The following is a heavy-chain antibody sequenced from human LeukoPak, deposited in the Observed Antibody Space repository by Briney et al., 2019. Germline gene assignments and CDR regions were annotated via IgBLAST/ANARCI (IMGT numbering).Heavy chain of an antibody. CDR1: GFSFSSYG. J-gene: IGHJ4*02. CDR3: AKDHLAYCGGDCSLYFDY. D-gene: IGHD2-21*02. Sequence: PGGSLRLSCAASGFSFSSYGMHWVRQAPGKGLEWVAFIRHDGSNKNYADSVKGRFTISRDNSKNTLYLQMNSLRAEDTAVYYCAKDHLAYCGGDCSLYFDYWGQGTLVTVSS. CDR2: IRHDGSNK. V-gene: IGHV3-30*02.